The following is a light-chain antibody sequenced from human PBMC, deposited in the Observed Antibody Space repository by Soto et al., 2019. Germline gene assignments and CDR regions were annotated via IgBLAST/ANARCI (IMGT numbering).Light chain of an antibody. J-gene: IGLJ1*01. V-gene: IGLV1-51*02. CDR3: GAWDSSLISAYV. CDR1: SSNIGNNY. CDR2: ENN. Sequence: QSVLTQPPSVSAAPGQKVTISCSGSSSNIGNNYVSWYQQLPGTAPKLLIYENNKRPSGIPDRFSGSKSGTSATLGITGLQTGGEADYYCGAWDSSLISAYVFGTGSKVTVL.